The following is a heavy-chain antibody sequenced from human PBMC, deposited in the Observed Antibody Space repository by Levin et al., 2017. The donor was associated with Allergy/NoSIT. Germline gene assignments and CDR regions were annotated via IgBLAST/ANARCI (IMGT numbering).Heavy chain of an antibody. CDR3: ARGIAVAAPWDIYGMDV. J-gene: IGHJ6*02. CDR2: IIPIFGTA. D-gene: IGHD6-19*01. Sequence: ASVKVSCKASGGTFSSYAISWVRQAPGQGLEWMGGIIPIFGTANYAQKFQGRVTITADESTSTAYMELSSLRSEDTAVYYCARGIAVAAPWDIYGMDVWGQGTTVTVSS. CDR1: GGTFSSYA. V-gene: IGHV1-69*13.